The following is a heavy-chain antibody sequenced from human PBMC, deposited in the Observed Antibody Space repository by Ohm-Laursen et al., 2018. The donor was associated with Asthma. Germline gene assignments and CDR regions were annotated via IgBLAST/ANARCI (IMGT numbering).Heavy chain of an antibody. CDR1: GLSFSSSW. J-gene: IGHJ6*02. V-gene: IGHV3-7*05. D-gene: IGHD4-11*01. Sequence: SLRLSCTASGLSFSSSWMTWVRQAPGKGPEWVAHIKEDGSEESYLASVKGRFTTSRDNAKNSLYLQMNSLRAEDTAVYYCAKFGRDYRSHGMDVWGQGTTVTVSS. CDR2: IKEDGSEE. CDR3: AKFGRDYRSHGMDV.